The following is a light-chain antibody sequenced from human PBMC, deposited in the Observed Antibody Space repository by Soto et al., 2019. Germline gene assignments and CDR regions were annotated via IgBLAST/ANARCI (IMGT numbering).Light chain of an antibody. CDR1: QSVSSY. Sequence: EIVLTQSPATLSLSPGERATLSCRASQSVSSYLAWYQQKPGQAPRLLIYDASNRATGIPARFSGSGSGTDFTLTISILEPEDFAFYYCQRRSTPFTFGPGTKVEIK. CDR2: DAS. CDR3: QRRSTPFT. V-gene: IGKV3-11*01. J-gene: IGKJ3*01.